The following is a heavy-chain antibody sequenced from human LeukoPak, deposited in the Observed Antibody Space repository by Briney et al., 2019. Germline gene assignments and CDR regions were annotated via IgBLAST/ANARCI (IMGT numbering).Heavy chain of an antibody. J-gene: IGHJ3*02. D-gene: IGHD3-22*01. Sequence: SETLSLTCTVSGGSISSSSYYWGWIRQPPGKGLEWIGSIYYSGSTYYNPSLKSRVTISVDTSKNQFSLKLSSVTAADTAVYYCARPDSSGYYRRLDAFDIWGQGTMVTVSS. CDR2: IYYSGST. CDR1: GGSISSSSYY. CDR3: ARPDSSGYYRRLDAFDI. V-gene: IGHV4-39*01.